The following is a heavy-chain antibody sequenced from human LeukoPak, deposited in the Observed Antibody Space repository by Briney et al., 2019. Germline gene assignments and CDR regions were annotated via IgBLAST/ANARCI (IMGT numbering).Heavy chain of an antibody. Sequence: GGSLRLSCAASGFTFSSYWMHWVRQAPGKGLVWVSLIYSGGSTYYADSVKGRFTISRDNSKNTLYLQMNSLRAEDTAVYYCAKRGVVVITPFDYWGQGTLVTVSS. CDR2: IYSGGST. D-gene: IGHD3-22*01. J-gene: IGHJ4*02. CDR3: AKRGVVVITPFDY. V-gene: IGHV3-53*01. CDR1: GFTFSSYW.